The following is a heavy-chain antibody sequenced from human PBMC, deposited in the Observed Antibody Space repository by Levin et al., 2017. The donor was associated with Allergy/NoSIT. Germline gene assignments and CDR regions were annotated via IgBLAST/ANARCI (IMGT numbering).Heavy chain of an antibody. J-gene: IGHJ1*01. Sequence: PGGSLRLSCAASGFTFSSYHMSWVRQTPGKGLEWVSAISGSGASTYYTDSVKGRFTVSRDNSKNTLYMEMNSLRDEDTAVYYCAKEGSLAVAGYADYFQEWGQGTLVTVSS. D-gene: IGHD6-19*01. CDR1: GFTFSSYH. V-gene: IGHV3-23*01. CDR3: AKEGSLAVAGYADYFQE. CDR2: ISGSGAST.